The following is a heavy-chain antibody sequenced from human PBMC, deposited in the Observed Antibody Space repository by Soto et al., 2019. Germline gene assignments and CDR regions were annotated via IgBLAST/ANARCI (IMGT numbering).Heavy chain of an antibody. CDR2: IYYSGST. CDR1: GGSISSYY. J-gene: IGHJ4*02. D-gene: IGHD3-22*01. CDR3: ATRNYYDSSGGFDY. Sequence: QVQLQESGPGLVKPSETLSLTCTVSGGSISSYYWSWIRQPPGKGLEWIGYIYYSGSTNYNPSLKRRVTISVDTSKNQFSLKLSSVTAADTAVYYCATRNYYDSSGGFDYWGQGTLVTVSS. V-gene: IGHV4-59*01.